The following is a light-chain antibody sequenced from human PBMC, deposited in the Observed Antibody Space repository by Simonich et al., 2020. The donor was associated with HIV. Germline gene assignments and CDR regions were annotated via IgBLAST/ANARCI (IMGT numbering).Light chain of an antibody. CDR3: MQGIQLPPIT. V-gene: IGKV2D-29*02. CDR1: PSLLHSDGKTY. CDR2: EVS. Sequence: DIVMPQTPLSLSVTPGQPASISCKSSPSLLHSDGKTYLYWYRQKPGQSPQLLIYEVSNRCSGVPDRFSGNGSGTDFTLRISRVEAEDVGVYYCMQGIQLPPITFGQGTRLEMK. J-gene: IGKJ5*01.